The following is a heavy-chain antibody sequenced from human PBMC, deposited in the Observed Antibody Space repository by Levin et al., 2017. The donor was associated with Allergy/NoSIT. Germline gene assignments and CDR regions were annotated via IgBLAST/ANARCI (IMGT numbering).Heavy chain of an antibody. V-gene: IGHV4-34*01. CDR1: GGSFSGYY. J-gene: IGHJ6*02. Sequence: SQTLSLTCAVYGGSFSGYYWSWIRQPPGKGLEWIGEINHSGSTNYNPSLKSRVTISVDTSKNQFSLKLSSVTAADTAVYYCARGGSWELLRSNYYGMDVWGQGTTVTVSS. D-gene: IGHD1-26*01. CDR3: ARGGSWELLRSNYYGMDV. CDR2: INHSGST.